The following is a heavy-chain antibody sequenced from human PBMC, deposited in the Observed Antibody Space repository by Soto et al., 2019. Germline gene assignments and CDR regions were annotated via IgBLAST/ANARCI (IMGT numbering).Heavy chain of an antibody. D-gene: IGHD6-19*01. CDR2: IGGSGSYT. CDR3: AKDNLAPYSKGWAIWFDP. J-gene: IGHJ5*02. V-gene: IGHV3-23*01. Sequence: GGSLRLSCAASGFTFSSYAMGWVRQAPGEGLEWVSSIGGSGSYTYYADSVKGRFTIPRDNFKSTLYLQMNSLRAEDTAVYYCAKDNLAPYSKGWAIWFDPWGQGTLVTVSS. CDR1: GFTFSSYA.